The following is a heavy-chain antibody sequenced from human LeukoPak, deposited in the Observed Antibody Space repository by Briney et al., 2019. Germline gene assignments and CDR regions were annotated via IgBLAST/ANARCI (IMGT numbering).Heavy chain of an antibody. D-gene: IGHD3-22*01. J-gene: IGHJ4*02. V-gene: IGHV3-33*06. CDR3: AKHARAYYYDSSGYFDY. CDR1: GFTFSSCG. Sequence: GGSLRLSCAASGFTFSSCGMHWVRQAPGKGLEWVAVIWYDGSYKYYADSVTGRFTISRDNSKNTLYLQMNSLRAEDTAVYYCAKHARAYYYDSSGYFDYWGQGTLVTVSS. CDR2: IWYDGSYK.